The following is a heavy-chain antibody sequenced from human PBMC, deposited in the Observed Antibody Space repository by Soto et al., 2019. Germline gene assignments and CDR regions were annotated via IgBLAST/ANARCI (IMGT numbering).Heavy chain of an antibody. V-gene: IGHV3-74*01. J-gene: IGHJ6*02. Sequence: SGGSLRLSCAASGFTFSSYWMHWVRQAPGKGLVWVSRINSDGSSTSYADSVKGRFTISRDNAKNTLYLQMNSLRAEDTAVYYCAREGRDILTGYRDYYYYGMDVWGQGTTVTVSS. CDR3: AREGRDILTGYRDYYYYGMDV. D-gene: IGHD3-9*01. CDR2: INSDGSST. CDR1: GFTFSSYW.